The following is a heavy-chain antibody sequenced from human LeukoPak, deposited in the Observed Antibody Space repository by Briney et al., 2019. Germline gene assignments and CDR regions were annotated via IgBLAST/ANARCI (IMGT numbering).Heavy chain of an antibody. Sequence: PGGSLRLSCAASGFTFHDYAMHWVRQAPRKGLEWVSGISWHSGSVGYADSVKGRFTISGDNAKNSLYLQMNSLRAEDTALYYCAKDTWDSSGYLSLWGQGTLVTVSS. J-gene: IGHJ4*02. D-gene: IGHD3-22*01. CDR2: ISWHSGSV. CDR1: GFTFHDYA. CDR3: AKDTWDSSGYLSL. V-gene: IGHV3-9*01.